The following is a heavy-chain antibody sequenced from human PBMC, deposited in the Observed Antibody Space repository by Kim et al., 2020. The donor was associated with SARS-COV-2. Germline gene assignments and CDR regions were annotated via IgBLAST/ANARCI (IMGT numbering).Heavy chain of an antibody. V-gene: IGHV3-23*01. Sequence: DCVTGRCTISRDISKNTQYLQMNSLRAEDTAIYYCAKGVCGGDTCYRFEYWGQGTLVTVSS. D-gene: IGHD2-21*01. J-gene: IGHJ4*02. CDR3: AKGVCGGDTCYRFEY.